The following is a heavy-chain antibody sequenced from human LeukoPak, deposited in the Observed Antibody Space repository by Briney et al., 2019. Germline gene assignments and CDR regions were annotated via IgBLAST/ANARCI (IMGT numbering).Heavy chain of an antibody. CDR3: ARDYSGYVLRYFDY. Sequence: GASVKVSCKASGYTFTGYYMHWVRQAPGQGLEWMGWINPNSGGTNYAQKFQGWVTMTRDTSISTAYMELSRLRSDDTAVYYCARDYSGYVLRYFDYWGQGTLVTVSS. V-gene: IGHV1-2*04. D-gene: IGHD5-12*01. CDR2: INPNSGGT. J-gene: IGHJ4*02. CDR1: GYTFTGYY.